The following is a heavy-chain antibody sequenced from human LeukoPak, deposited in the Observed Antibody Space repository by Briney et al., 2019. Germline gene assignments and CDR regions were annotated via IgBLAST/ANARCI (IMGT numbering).Heavy chain of an antibody. D-gene: IGHD2-2*02. CDR1: GGTFSSYA. Sequence: GASVKVSCKASGGTFSSYAISWVRQAPGQGLEWMGRIIPILGIANYAQKFQGRVTITADKSTSTAYMELSSLRSEDTAVYYCARDHVVVPAAIPVVWFDTWGQGTLVTVSS. V-gene: IGHV1-69*04. J-gene: IGHJ5*02. CDR3: ARDHVVVPAAIPVVWFDT. CDR2: IIPILGIA.